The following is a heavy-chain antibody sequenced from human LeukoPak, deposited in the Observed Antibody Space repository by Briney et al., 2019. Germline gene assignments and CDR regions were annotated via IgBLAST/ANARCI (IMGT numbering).Heavy chain of an antibody. CDR3: AKRGRYYFDQ. J-gene: IGHJ4*02. CDR2: ITASGGT. Sequence: LPGGSLRLSCAASGFTFSSYAMSWVRQAPGKGLEWVSTITASGGTYYADSLKGRFTISRDTSKNTLYLQTNSLRAEDTAVYYCAKRGRYYFDQWGQGTLITVSS. CDR1: GFTFSSYA. V-gene: IGHV3-23*01.